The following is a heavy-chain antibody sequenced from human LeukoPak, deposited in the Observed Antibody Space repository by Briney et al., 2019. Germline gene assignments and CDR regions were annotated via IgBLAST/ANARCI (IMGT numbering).Heavy chain of an antibody. CDR3: ARGVFGGYNPLDY. Sequence: ASVKVSCKASGGTFSSYGISWVRQAPGQGLEWMGWMNPNSGNTGYAQKFQGRVTITRNTSISTAYMELSSLRSEDTAVYYCARGVFGGYNPLDYWGQGTLVTVSS. D-gene: IGHD5-24*01. CDR2: MNPNSGNT. J-gene: IGHJ4*02. CDR1: GGTFSSYG. V-gene: IGHV1-8*03.